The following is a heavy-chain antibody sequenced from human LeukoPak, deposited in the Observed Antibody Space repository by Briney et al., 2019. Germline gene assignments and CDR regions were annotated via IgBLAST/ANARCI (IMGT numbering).Heavy chain of an antibody. CDR3: ARTDYDFLTGYIGPCGEV. Sequence: GASVKVSCKASGYTFTSYGISWVRQAPGQGLEWMGWISAYNGNTNYAQKLQGRVTMTTDTSTSTAYMKLGSLRADYTAVYYCARTDYDFLTGYIGPCGEVWGQGTLVTVSS. CDR2: ISAYNGNT. V-gene: IGHV1-18*04. D-gene: IGHD3-9*01. J-gene: IGHJ4*02. CDR1: GYTFTSYG.